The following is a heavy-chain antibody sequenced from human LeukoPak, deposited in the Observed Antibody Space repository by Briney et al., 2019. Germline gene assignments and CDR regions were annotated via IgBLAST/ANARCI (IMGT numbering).Heavy chain of an antibody. D-gene: IGHD3-22*01. V-gene: IGHV1-69*05. Sequence: SVKVSCKASGGTFSSYAISWVRQAPGQGLEWMGGIIPIFGTANYAQKFQGRVTITTDESTSTAYMELSSLRSEDTAVYYCARADSSGYHWIPYWGQGTPVTVSS. J-gene: IGHJ4*02. CDR1: GGTFSSYA. CDR2: IIPIFGTA. CDR3: ARADSSGYHWIPY.